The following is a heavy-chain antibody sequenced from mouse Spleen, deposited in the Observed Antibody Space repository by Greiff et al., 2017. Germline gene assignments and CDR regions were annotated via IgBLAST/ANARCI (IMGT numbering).Heavy chain of an antibody. Sequence: VMLVESGAELVRPGTSVKVSCKASGYAFTNYLIEWVKQRPGQGLEWIGVINPGSGGTNYNEKFKGKATLTADKSSSTAYMQLSSLTSDDSAVYFCAREDYGPFAYWGQGTLVTVSA. J-gene: IGHJ3*01. CDR3: AREDYGPFAY. CDR1: GYAFTNYL. D-gene: IGHD2-4*01. V-gene: IGHV1-54*01. CDR2: INPGSGGT.